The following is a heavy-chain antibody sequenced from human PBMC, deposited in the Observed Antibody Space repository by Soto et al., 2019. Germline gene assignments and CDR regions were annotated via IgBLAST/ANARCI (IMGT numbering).Heavy chain of an antibody. CDR3: XXDLGSGYDPGDY. Sequence: QVQLVQSGAEVKKPGSSVKVSCKASGGTFXXXXXXXXXXAPGQGLEWMGGIISIFGTPNYGQKFQGRVTXXXXXXXXXXXXXXXXXXXXXXXXXXXXXDLGSGYDPGDYWGQGTLVTVSS. CDR1: GGTFXXXX. J-gene: IGHJ4*02. D-gene: IGHD5-12*01. CDR2: IISIFGTP. V-gene: IGHV1-69*05.